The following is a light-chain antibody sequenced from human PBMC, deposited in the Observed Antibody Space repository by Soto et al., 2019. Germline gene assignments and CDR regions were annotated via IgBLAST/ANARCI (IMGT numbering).Light chain of an antibody. V-gene: IGKV3-20*01. CDR3: QHYGISPRYN. Sequence: EIVLTQSPGILSLSQGERATLSCRASQSVGSSYLAWYQQKPGQAPRLLIYGASSRATGIPDRFSGSASGTDFTLTISRLEPEDFAVYYCQHYGISPRYNFGQGTKLSI. CDR2: GAS. J-gene: IGKJ2*01. CDR1: QSVGSSY.